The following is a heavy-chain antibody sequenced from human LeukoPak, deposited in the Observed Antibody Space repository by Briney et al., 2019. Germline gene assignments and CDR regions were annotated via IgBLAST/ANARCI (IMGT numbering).Heavy chain of an antibody. CDR2: ISFDGKNK. CDR3: AKDRVDDYFDF. CDR1: GFTFSHFG. D-gene: IGHD2-21*01. Sequence: GRSQRLSCEASGFTFSHFGMHWVRQAPHKGLERVAVISFDGKNKYYADAVKGRFTISRDNSKNTLYLQMDSLRAEDTAVYFCAKDRVDDYFDFWGQGTLVTVSS. V-gene: IGHV3-30*18. J-gene: IGHJ4*02.